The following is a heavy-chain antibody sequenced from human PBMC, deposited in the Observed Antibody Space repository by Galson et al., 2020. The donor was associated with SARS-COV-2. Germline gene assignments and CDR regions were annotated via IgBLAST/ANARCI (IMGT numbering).Heavy chain of an antibody. J-gene: IGHJ6*02. Sequence: QLGESLKIPCAASGFTVSSNYMSWVRQAPGKGLEWVSVIYSGGSTYYADSVKGRFTISRDNSKNTLYLQMNSLRAEDTAVYYCARDYLLYGMDVWGQGTTVTVSS. CDR2: IYSGGST. CDR3: ARDYLLYGMDV. CDR1: GFTVSSNY. D-gene: IGHD1-26*01. V-gene: IGHV3-53*01.